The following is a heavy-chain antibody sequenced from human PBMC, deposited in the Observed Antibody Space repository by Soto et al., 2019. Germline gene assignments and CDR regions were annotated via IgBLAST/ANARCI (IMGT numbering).Heavy chain of an antibody. CDR2: IYHSGST. V-gene: IGHV4-30-2*01. D-gene: IGHD4-17*01. Sequence: QLQLQESGSGLVKPSQTLSLTCAVSGGSISSGGYSCNWIRQPPRKGLEWIGYIYHSGSTYYNTSLKSRVPISVDRSKNQFSLKLSSVTAADTAVYYCARGVTTVTTFDYWGQGTLVTVSS. J-gene: IGHJ4*02. CDR3: ARGVTTVTTFDY. CDR1: GGSISSGGYS.